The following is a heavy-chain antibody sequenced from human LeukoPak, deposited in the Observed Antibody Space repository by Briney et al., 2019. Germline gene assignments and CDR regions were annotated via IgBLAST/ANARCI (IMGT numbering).Heavy chain of an antibody. CDR3: AKNRGYPSFDY. Sequence: PGESLRLSCAASGFTFSNYAMSWFRQAPGKGLERVSAISDSGGHTYYADSVKGRFTVSRDNSKNTLYLQMNSLRAEDTAVYYCAKNRGYPSFDYWGQGTLVTVSS. CDR1: GFTFSNYA. D-gene: IGHD3-10*01. V-gene: IGHV3-23*01. J-gene: IGHJ4*02. CDR2: ISDSGGHT.